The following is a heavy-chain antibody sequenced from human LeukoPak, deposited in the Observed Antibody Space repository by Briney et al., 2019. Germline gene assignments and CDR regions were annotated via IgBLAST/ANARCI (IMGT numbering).Heavy chain of an antibody. D-gene: IGHD1-26*01. CDR2: ISSSSTTI. CDR1: GFTLSSYS. Sequence: GGSLRLSCAASGFTLSSYSMNWVRQAPGKGLEWVSYISSSSTTIYYADSLKGRFTISRDNAKHSRYLQMNTLRAEDTAVYYCARGERLSAWGQGTLVTVSS. V-gene: IGHV3-48*04. J-gene: IGHJ5*02. CDR3: ARGERLSA.